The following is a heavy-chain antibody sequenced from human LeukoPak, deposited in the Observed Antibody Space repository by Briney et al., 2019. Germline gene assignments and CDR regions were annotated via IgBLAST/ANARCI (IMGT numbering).Heavy chain of an antibody. CDR3: ARERGYDFWSGYLFDY. J-gene: IGHJ4*02. D-gene: IGHD3-3*01. CDR1: GYTFTSYY. Sequence: ASVKVSCKASGYTFTSYYMHWVRQAPGQGLEWMGIINTSGGSTSYAQKFQGRVTMTRDTSTRIVYMELSSLRSEDTAVYYCARERGYDFWSGYLFDYWGQGTLVIVSS. CDR2: INTSGGST. V-gene: IGHV1-46*01.